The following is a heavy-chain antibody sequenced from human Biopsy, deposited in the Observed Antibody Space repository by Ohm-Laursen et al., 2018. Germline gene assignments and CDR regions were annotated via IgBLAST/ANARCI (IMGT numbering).Heavy chain of an antibody. J-gene: IGHJ4*02. CDR3: AADINVWNVNY. CDR2: FAPENGKT. Sequence: GASVKASCKVSGYTLNELSMRWVRQVPGKGLEWMGGFAPENGKTVYAQNFQARVSLTEDTSTDTAYMELRSLRSEDTAVYYCAADINVWNVNYWGQGTQVTVSS. V-gene: IGHV1-24*01. D-gene: IGHD1-1*01. CDR1: GYTLNELS.